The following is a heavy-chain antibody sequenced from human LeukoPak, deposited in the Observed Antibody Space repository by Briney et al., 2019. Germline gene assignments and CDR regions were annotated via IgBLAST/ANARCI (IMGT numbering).Heavy chain of an antibody. J-gene: IGHJ4*02. CDR3: ASEGNGLLSKDFDY. CDR1: GFTFTDHY. CDR2: IGPHSTYT. D-gene: IGHD2/OR15-2a*01. V-gene: IGHV1-2*02. Sequence: VASMKVSCKSSGFTFTDHYIHWVRQAPGQGLEWMGYIGPHSTYTSSPQEFQGRVTMTRDASMSTAYMELTGLTSGDTAVYFCASEGNGLLSKDFDYWGQGTLVTVSS.